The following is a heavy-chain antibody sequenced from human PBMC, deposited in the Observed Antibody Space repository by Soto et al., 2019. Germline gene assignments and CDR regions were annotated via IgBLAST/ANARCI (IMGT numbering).Heavy chain of an antibody. V-gene: IGHV4-39*01. CDR3: ARQRRQVVATTVDY. CDR2: IYYSGST. D-gene: IGHD5-12*01. CDR1: GGSISSSSYY. Sequence: QLQLQESGPGLVKTSETLSLTCTVSGGSISSSSYYWGWIRQPPGKGLEWIGSIYYSGSTYYNPYLKSRVTISVDTSKNQFSLKLSSVTAADTAVYYCARQRRQVVATTVDYWGQGTLVTVSS. J-gene: IGHJ4*02.